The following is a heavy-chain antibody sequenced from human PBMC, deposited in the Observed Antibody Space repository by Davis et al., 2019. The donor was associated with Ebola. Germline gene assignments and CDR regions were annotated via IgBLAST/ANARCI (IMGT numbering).Heavy chain of an antibody. CDR2: IRGNGGCR. CDR3: AGGEFWSGQFDY. J-gene: IGHJ4*02. V-gene: IGHV3-23*01. CDR1: TFTFSSYA. Sequence: AESLTLSCTASTFTFSSYAMSWVRQAPGKGLEWVAAIRGNGGCRYYADSVKGRFTMSRDTSRNTVSLQMTSLRAEDTAMYYCAGGEFWSGQFDYWGQGTLVTVSS. D-gene: IGHD3-3*01.